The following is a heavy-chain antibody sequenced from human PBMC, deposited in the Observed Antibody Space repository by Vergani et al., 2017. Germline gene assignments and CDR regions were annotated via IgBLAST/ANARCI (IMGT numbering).Heavy chain of an antibody. CDR1: GGSVSRGSYY. J-gene: IGHJ3*02. D-gene: IGHD6-19*01. CDR2: IYYSGST. Sequence: QVQLQESGPGLVKPSETLSLTCTVSGGSVSRGSYYWSWIRQPPGKGLEWIGYIYYSGSTNYNPSLKSRVTISVDTSKNQFSLKLSSVTAADTAVYYCARGFWAVAGSCAFDIWGQGTMVTVSS. CDR3: ARGFWAVAGSCAFDI. V-gene: IGHV4-61*01.